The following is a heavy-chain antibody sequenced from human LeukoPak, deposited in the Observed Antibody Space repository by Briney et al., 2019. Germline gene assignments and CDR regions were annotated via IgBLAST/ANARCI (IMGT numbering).Heavy chain of an antibody. D-gene: IGHD2-15*01. Sequence: PGRSLRLSCAASGFTFDDYAMHWVRQAPGKGLEWVANIKHDGSERNYVDSVKGRFTISRDNATISVYLQMNSLRGEDTAVYYCASQQDLASTLSSGGYYFDTWGQGIPVTVSS. J-gene: IGHJ4*02. CDR2: IKHDGSER. CDR3: ASQQDLASTLSSGGYYFDT. V-gene: IGHV3-7*01. CDR1: GFTFDDYA.